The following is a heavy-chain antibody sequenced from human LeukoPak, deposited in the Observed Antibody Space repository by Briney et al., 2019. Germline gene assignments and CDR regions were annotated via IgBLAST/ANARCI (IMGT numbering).Heavy chain of an antibody. V-gene: IGHV1-2*02. CDR1: GYTFTVYY. CDR2: INPYSGGT. CDR3: AREAPYDYYYYYMDV. J-gene: IGHJ6*03. Sequence: ASVKVSCKASGYTFTVYYMHWVRQAPGQGLEWLGWINPYSGGTNYAQQFQGRVTMASDTSITTAYMELSSLRSDDTAVYYCAREAPYDYYYYYMDVWGKGTTVTVSS. D-gene: IGHD4-17*01.